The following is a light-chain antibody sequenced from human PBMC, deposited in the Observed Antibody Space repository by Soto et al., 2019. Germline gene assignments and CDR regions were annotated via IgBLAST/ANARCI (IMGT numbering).Light chain of an antibody. V-gene: IGLV2-23*02. CDR2: EVT. CDR1: SSDVGSYNL. J-gene: IGLJ3*02. Sequence: SALTQPASVSGSPGQSITISCTGTSSDVGSYNLVSWYQQHPGKAPKLMIYEVTKRPSGVSNRFSGSKSSNTASLTISGLQAEDEADYYCCSYAGSTTWVFGGGTKLTVL. CDR3: CSYAGSTTWV.